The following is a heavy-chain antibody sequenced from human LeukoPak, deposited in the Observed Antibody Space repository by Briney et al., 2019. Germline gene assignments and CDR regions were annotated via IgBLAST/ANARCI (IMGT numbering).Heavy chain of an antibody. J-gene: IGHJ6*02. Sequence: GASVKVSCKASGGTFSSYAISWVRQAPGQGLEWMGRIIPIFGIANYAQKFQGRVTITADKSTSTAYMELSSLRSEDTAVYYCASYVTPDIVVVPANYYYYGMDVWGQGTTVTVSS. V-gene: IGHV1-69*04. CDR3: ASYVTPDIVVVPANYYYYGMDV. CDR1: GGTFSSYA. D-gene: IGHD2-2*01. CDR2: IIPIFGIA.